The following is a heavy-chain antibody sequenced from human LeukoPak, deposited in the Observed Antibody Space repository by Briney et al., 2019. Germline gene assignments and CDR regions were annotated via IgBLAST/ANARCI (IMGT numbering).Heavy chain of an antibody. Sequence: QPGRSLRLSCAASGFTFSSYAMHWVRQAPGKGLEWVAVISYDGSNKYYADSVKGRFTISRDNSKNTLYLQMNSLRAEDTAVYYWARDTYWGQGTLVTVSS. CDR1: GFTFSSYA. CDR3: ARDTY. CDR2: ISYDGSNK. J-gene: IGHJ4*02. V-gene: IGHV3-30-3*01.